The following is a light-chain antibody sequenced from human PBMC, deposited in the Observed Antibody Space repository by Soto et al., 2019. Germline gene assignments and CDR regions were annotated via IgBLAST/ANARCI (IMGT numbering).Light chain of an antibody. CDR2: DVT. CDR3: NSYTSSSTLV. CDR1: SSDFGAYNS. Sequence: QSALTQPASVSGSPGQSITISCTGASSDFGAYNSVSWYQHHPGKAPKLIIYDVTDRPSGVSNRFSGSKSGNTASLTISGLQAEDEADYYCNSYTSSSTLVFGTGTKVTVL. J-gene: IGLJ1*01. V-gene: IGLV2-14*03.